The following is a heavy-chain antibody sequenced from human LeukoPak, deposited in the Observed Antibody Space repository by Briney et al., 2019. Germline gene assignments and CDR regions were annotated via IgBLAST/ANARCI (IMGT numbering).Heavy chain of an antibody. D-gene: IGHD6-19*01. CDR3: ARGLRRLGYNWFDP. CDR2: INHSGST. Sequence: SETLSLTCAVYGGSFSGYYWSWIRQPPGKGLEWIGEINHSGSTNYNPSLKSRVTISVDTSKNQFSLKLSSGTAADTAVYYCARGLRRLGYNWFDPWGQGTLVTVSS. CDR1: GGSFSGYY. V-gene: IGHV4-34*01. J-gene: IGHJ5*02.